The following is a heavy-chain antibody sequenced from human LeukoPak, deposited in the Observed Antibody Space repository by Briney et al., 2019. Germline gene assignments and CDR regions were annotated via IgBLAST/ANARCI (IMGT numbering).Heavy chain of an antibody. J-gene: IGHJ5*02. CDR3: ARQGYSRGIDP. V-gene: IGHV4-59*08. CDR2: IYYSGST. D-gene: IGHD6-13*01. Sequence: SETLSLTCTVSGGSISSYYWSWIRQPAGKGLEWIGYIYYSGSTNYNPSLKSRVTISVDTSKNQFSLKLSSVTAADTAVYYCARQGYSRGIDPWGQGTLVTVSS. CDR1: GGSISSYY.